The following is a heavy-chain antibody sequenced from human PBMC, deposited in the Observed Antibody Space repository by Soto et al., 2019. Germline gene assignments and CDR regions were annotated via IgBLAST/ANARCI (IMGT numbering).Heavy chain of an antibody. CDR1: GFTFSNAW. D-gene: IGHD3-22*01. V-gene: IGHV3-15*07. CDR3: TTEWATYYYDSDFDY. Sequence: EVQLVESGGGLVKPGGSLRLSCAASGFTFSNAWMNWVRQAPGKGLEWVGRIKSKTDGGTTDYAAPVKGRFTISRDDSKNTLYLQMNSLKTEDTAVYYCTTEWATYYYDSDFDYWGQGTLVTVSS. J-gene: IGHJ4*02. CDR2: IKSKTDGGTT.